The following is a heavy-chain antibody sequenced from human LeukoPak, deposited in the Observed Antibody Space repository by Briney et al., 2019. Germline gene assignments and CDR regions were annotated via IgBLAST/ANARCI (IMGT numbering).Heavy chain of an antibody. J-gene: IGHJ4*02. CDR2: IYYSGST. Sequence: SETLSLTCTVSGGSISSSSYYWGWIRQPPGKGLEWIGSIYYSGSTYYNPSLKSRVTISVDTSKNQFSLKLSSVTAADTAVYYCARDWDYGDKPTFDYWGQGTLVTVSS. V-gene: IGHV4-39*07. CDR3: ARDWDYGDKPTFDY. D-gene: IGHD4-17*01. CDR1: GGSISSSSYY.